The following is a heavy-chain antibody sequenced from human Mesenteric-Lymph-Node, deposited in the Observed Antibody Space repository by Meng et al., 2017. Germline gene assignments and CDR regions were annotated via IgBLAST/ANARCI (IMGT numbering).Heavy chain of an antibody. CDR1: GVSISSSSYY. J-gene: IGHJ4*02. CDR2: IYYGGST. D-gene: IGHD6-13*01. CDR3: PRVISRLRVDY. V-gene: IGHV4-39*07. Sequence: SETLSLTCTVSGVSISSSSYYWGWIRQPPGKGLEWIGSIYYGGSTYYNPSLKSRVTVSVDTSKNQFSLKLSSVTAADTAVYYCPRVISRLRVDYWGQGTLVTVSS.